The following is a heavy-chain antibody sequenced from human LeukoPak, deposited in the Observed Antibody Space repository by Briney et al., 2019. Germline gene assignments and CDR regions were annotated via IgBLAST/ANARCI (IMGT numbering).Heavy chain of an antibody. J-gene: IGHJ5*02. CDR1: GGSIGSYY. V-gene: IGHV4-59*08. CDR2: IYYSGST. CDR3: ARSTPNYYGSGSYYNVFCGWFDP. D-gene: IGHD3-10*01. Sequence: SETLSLTCTVSGGSIGSYYWSWIRQPPGKGLEWIGYIYYSGSTNYNPSLKSRVTISVDTSKNQFSLKLSSVTAADTAVYYCARSTPNYYGSGSYYNVFCGWFDPWGQGTLVTVSP.